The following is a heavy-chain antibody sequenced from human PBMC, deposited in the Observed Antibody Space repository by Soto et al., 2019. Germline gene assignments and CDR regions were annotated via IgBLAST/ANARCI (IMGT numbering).Heavy chain of an antibody. CDR2: IRGTGGET. D-gene: IGHD2-21*01. CDR3: AQDRGWGVVSPSHDY. J-gene: IGHJ4*02. Sequence: EVQLLESGGGIVEPGGSLRVSCVASGFTFRNFLMSWVRQAPGKGLEWVSAIRGTGGETFYADSVKGRFTISRDNSKNTLYLQMNRLRDEDTALYFCAQDRGWGVVSPSHDYWGQGTLVTVSS. V-gene: IGHV3-23*01. CDR1: GFTFRNFL.